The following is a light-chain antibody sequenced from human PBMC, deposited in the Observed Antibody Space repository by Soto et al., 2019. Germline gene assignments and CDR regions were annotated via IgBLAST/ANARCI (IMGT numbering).Light chain of an antibody. V-gene: IGKV3-15*01. CDR2: GPS. J-gene: IGKJ4*01. CDR3: QQYNNWPLT. Sequence: EIVMTQSPATLSVSPGERATLSCRASQSVSGNLAWYQQKPGQAPRLRIYGPSTRSTGIPARFSGSGSGTEFTRTISSLQSEDFAVYYCQQYNNWPLTFGGGTKVEIK. CDR1: QSVSGN.